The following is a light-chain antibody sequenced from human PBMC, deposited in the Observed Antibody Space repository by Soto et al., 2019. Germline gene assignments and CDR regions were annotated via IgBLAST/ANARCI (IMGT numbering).Light chain of an antibody. CDR3: QQYDMDSS. V-gene: IGKV3-15*01. CDR1: QSVSTN. Sequence: ETVMTQSPATLSVSPGERATLSCRASQSVSTNLAWYQQTPGQAPRLLIYAASTRATGIPARFSGSGSGTEFTLTISSLQSEDFAFYYCQQYDMDSSFGGGTRVEIK. CDR2: AAS. J-gene: IGKJ4*01.